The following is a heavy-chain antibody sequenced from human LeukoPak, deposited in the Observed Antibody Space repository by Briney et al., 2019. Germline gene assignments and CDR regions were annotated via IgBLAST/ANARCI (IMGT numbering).Heavy chain of an antibody. J-gene: IGHJ3*02. D-gene: IGHD6-19*01. V-gene: IGHV4-31*03. CDR2: IYYSGST. CDR3: ARHGTVESGWYRGDAFDI. CDR1: GGSISSGGYY. Sequence: SETLSLTCTVSGGSISSGGYYWSWIRQHPGKGLEWIGYIYYSGSTYYNPSLKSRVTISVDTSKNQFSLKLSSVTAADTAVYYCARHGTVESGWYRGDAFDIWGQGTMVTVSS.